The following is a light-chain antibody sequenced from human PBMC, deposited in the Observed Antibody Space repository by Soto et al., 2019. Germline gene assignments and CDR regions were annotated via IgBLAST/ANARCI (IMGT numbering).Light chain of an antibody. Sequence: QSVLTQPASVSGSPGQSITISCTGTSSDVGNYNLVSWYQQYPGKAPKLMIYEGGKRPSGVSNRFSGSKSGNTASLTISGHQAEDEADYYCCSFALRSTLIFGGGTKLTVL. CDR3: CSFALRSTLI. V-gene: IGLV2-23*01. CDR2: EGG. J-gene: IGLJ2*01. CDR1: SSDVGNYNL.